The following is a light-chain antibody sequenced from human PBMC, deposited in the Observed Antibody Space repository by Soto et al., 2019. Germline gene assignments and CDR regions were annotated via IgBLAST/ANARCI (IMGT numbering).Light chain of an antibody. CDR1: QSISSY. Sequence: DIQMTQSPSSLSASVGDRVTITCRASQSISSYLNWYQQKPGKAPKLLIYAASSLQSGVPSRFSGSRSGTDFTLTISCLQPEDFATYYCQQSYSTPYTFGQGTKLEIK. J-gene: IGKJ2*01. CDR3: QQSYSTPYT. CDR2: AAS. V-gene: IGKV1-39*01.